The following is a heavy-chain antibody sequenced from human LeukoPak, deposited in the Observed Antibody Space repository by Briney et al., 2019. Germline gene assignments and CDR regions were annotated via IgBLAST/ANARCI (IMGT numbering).Heavy chain of an antibody. CDR3: AKGSITLIRGVRGPFDY. D-gene: IGHD3-10*01. Sequence: PGGSLRLSCAASGFTFSSYAMSWVRQAPGKGLEWVSGISGSGGSIYYADSVKGRLTISRDKSKNTLYLQLDSLRAEDTALYYCAKGSITLIRGVRGPFDYWGQGILVTVSS. V-gene: IGHV3-23*01. CDR1: GFTFSSYA. J-gene: IGHJ4*02. CDR2: ISGSGGSI.